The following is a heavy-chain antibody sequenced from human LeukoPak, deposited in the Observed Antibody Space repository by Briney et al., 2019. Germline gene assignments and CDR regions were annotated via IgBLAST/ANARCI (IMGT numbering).Heavy chain of an antibody. V-gene: IGHV4-39*01. D-gene: IGHD5-18*01. CDR3: ARLGSGYSYGPLDY. CDR1: GGSNSAYY. Sequence: PSETLSLTCSVSGGSNSAYYWGWIRQPPGKGLEWIGIIYYSGNTYYNPSLKSRVTISVDTSKNQFSLKLNSVTAADTGVYYCARLGSGYSYGPLDYWGQGTLVTVSS. CDR2: IYYSGNT. J-gene: IGHJ4*02.